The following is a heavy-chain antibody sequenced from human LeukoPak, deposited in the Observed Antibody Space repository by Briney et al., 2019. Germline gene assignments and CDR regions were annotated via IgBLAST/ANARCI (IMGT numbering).Heavy chain of an antibody. CDR2: INHSGST. CDR3: ARGRGSGWYFYAFDI. V-gene: IGHV4-34*01. CDR1: GGSFSGYY. D-gene: IGHD6-13*01. J-gene: IGHJ3*02. Sequence: KPSETLSLTCAVYGGSFSGYYWSWIRQPPGKGLEWIGEINHSGSTNYNPSLKSRVTISVDTSKNQFSLKLSSVTAADTAVYYCARGRGSGWYFYAFDIWGQGTMVTVSS.